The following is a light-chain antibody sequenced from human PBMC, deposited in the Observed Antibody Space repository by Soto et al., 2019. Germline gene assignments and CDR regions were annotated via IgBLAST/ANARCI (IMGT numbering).Light chain of an antibody. V-gene: IGKV3-15*01. Sequence: ELVMTQSPAGLSESPGGRGTLSCRASQSVDTYLAWYQQKSGQAPRLLIFGASTRAIGIPARFSGSGPGTEFTLTISSLQSEDFAAYYCQQYNSCPHAFGGGTKVDIK. CDR3: QQYNSCPHA. CDR2: GAS. CDR1: QSVDTY. J-gene: IGKJ4*01.